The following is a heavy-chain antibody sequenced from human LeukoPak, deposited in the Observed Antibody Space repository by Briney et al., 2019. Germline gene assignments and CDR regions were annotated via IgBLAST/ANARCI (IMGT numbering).Heavy chain of an antibody. J-gene: IGHJ6*02. Sequence: ASVKVSCKVSGYTLTELSMHWVRQAPGKGLEWMGGFDPEDGETIYAQKLQGRVTMTEDTSTDTAYMELSSLRSEDTAVYYCATPVRSIVVVPAAPQNYYYYGMDVWGQGTTVTVSS. CDR1: GYTLTELS. D-gene: IGHD2-2*01. CDR3: ATPVRSIVVVPAAPQNYYYYGMDV. CDR2: FDPEDGET. V-gene: IGHV1-24*01.